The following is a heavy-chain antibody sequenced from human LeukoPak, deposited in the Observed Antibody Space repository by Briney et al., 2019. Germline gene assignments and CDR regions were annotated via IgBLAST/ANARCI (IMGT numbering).Heavy chain of an antibody. D-gene: IGHD2-2*03. CDR3: ARDFGYCSTTSCYDQ. J-gene: IGHJ4*02. V-gene: IGHV3-23*01. Sequence: HPGGSLRLSCAASGFTFSSYAMSWVRQAPGKGLEWVSAISGSGGSTYYADSVKGRFTISRDNSKNTLLLQMNSLRAEDTAVYYCARDFGYCSTTSCYDQWGQGTLVTVSS. CDR2: ISGSGGST. CDR1: GFTFSSYA.